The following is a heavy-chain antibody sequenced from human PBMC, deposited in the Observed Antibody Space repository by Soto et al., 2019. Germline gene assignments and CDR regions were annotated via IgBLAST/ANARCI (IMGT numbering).Heavy chain of an antibody. CDR1: GGTFSSYA. D-gene: IGHD2-21*02. J-gene: IGHJ6*02. CDR2: IIPIFGTA. Sequence: SVKVSCKASGGTFSSYAISWVRQAPGQGLEWMGGIIPIFGTANYAQKFQGRVTITADESTSTAYMELSSPRSEDTAVYYCASKHLAYCGGDCPSIQYYGMDVWGQGTTVTVSS. V-gene: IGHV1-69*13. CDR3: ASKHLAYCGGDCPSIQYYGMDV.